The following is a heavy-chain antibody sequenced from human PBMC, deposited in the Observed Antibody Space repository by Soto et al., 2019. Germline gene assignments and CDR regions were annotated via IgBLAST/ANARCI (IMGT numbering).Heavy chain of an antibody. D-gene: IGHD6-19*01. CDR1: GFTFSSYW. CDR3: ARAQWLADDAFDI. V-gene: IGHV3-74*01. J-gene: IGHJ3*02. Sequence: GWSLRLSYAASGFTFSSYWMHWVRQAPGKGLVWVSRVKGDGSDTTYADSVKGRFTISRGNDKNTLYLQMNSLRPEDTAVYYCARAQWLADDAFDIWGHGTMVTVSS. CDR2: VKGDGSDT.